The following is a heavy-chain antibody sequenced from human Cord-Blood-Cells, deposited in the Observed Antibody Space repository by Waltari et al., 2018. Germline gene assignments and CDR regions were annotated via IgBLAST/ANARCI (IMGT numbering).Heavy chain of an antibody. CDR2: IYYSGST. J-gene: IGHJ2*01. Sequence: QLQLQESGPGLVKPSETLSLTCTVSAASLTRSIYYWGWIRQPPGKGLEWIGSIYYSGSTYYNPSLKSRVTISVDTSKNQFSLKLSSVTAADTAVYYCARIDWYFDLWGRGTLVTVSS. CDR1: AASLTRSIYY. CDR3: ARIDWYFDL. V-gene: IGHV4-39*07.